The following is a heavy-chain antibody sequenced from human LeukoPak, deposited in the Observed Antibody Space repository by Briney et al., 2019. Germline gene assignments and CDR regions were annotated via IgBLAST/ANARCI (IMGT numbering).Heavy chain of an antibody. CDR3: ARDKGGIGHYFDY. J-gene: IGHJ4*02. V-gene: IGHV3-21*01. Sequence: GGSLRLSCAASGFTFSSCSMNWVRQAPGKGLEWVSSISSSSSYIYYADSLKGRFTISRDNAKNSLYLQMNSLRAEDTAVYYCARDKGGIGHYFDYWGQGTLVTVSS. CDR2: ISSSSSYI. D-gene: IGHD3-16*01. CDR1: GFTFSSCS.